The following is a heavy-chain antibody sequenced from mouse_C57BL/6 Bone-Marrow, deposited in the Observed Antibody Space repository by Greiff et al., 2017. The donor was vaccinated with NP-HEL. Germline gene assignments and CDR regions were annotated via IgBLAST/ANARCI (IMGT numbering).Heavy chain of an antibody. J-gene: IGHJ4*01. D-gene: IGHD1-1*01. CDR2: INYDGSST. V-gene: IGHV5-16*01. Sequence: EVQLVESEGGLVQPGSSMKLSCTASGFTFSDYYMAWVRQVPEKGLEWVANINYDGSSTYYLDSLKSRFIISRDNAKNILYLQMSSLKSEDTATYYCARDAGYYGSRDAMDYWGQGTSVTVSS. CDR1: GFTFSDYY. CDR3: ARDAGYYGSRDAMDY.